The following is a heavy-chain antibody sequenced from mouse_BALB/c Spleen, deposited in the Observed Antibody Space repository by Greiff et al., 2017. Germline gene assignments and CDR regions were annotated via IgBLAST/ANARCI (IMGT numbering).Heavy chain of an antibody. D-gene: IGHD2-14*01. Sequence: EVHLVESGGGLVQPGGSRKLSCAASGFTFSSFGMHWVRQAPEKGLEWVAYISSGSSTIYYADTVKGRFTISRDNPKNTLFLQMTSLRSEDTAMYYCARAYDASYAMDYWGQGTSVTVSS. J-gene: IGHJ4*01. CDR3: ARAYDASYAMDY. CDR2: ISSGSSTI. CDR1: GFTFSSFG. V-gene: IGHV5-17*02.